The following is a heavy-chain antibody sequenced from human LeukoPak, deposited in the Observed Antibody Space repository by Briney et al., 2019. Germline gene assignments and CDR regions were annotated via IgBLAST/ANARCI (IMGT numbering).Heavy chain of an antibody. Sequence: SSVKVSCKASGYTFTAQYMHWVRQAPGQGLEWMGWINHNNGDTKYAQSFLGRVTMTRDTSTTTAYMELSSLRSDDTAVYFCASYPRSIPTPPFDYWGQGTLVTVSS. CDR3: ASYPRSIPTPPFDY. D-gene: IGHD2-21*01. J-gene: IGHJ4*02. CDR2: INHNNGDT. CDR1: GYTFTAQY. V-gene: IGHV1-2*02.